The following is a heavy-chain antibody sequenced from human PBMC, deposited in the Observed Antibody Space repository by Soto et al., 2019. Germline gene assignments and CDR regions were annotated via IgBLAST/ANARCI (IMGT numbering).Heavy chain of an antibody. CDR1: GYSISSGYY. CDR2: IYHSGST. CDR3: ARGGYCSGGTCYIDIGWFDP. Sequence: SETLSLTCAVSGYSISSGYYWGWIRQPPGKGLEWIGSIYHSGSTYYNPSLKSRVTISVDTTKNQFPLKLSSVTAADTAVYYCARGGYCSGGTCYIDIGWFDPWGQGNLVTVSS. J-gene: IGHJ5*02. V-gene: IGHV4-38-2*01. D-gene: IGHD2-15*01.